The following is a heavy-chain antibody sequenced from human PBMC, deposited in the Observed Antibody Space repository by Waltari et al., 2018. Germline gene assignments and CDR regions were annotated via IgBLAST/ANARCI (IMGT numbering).Heavy chain of an antibody. V-gene: IGHV3-74*01. D-gene: IGHD3-3*01. J-gene: IGHJ4*02. CDR2: SNADGRAT. CDR1: GFTFSAYL. CDR3: AIQISGVVF. Sequence: EVQLVESGVGLVQPGGSLRLSCAASGFTFSAYLMHWVRQAPGKGLVWVSLSNADGRATLYADSVKGRFTMSRDNAKDTLYLQMNSLRGEDTAVYYCAIQISGVVFWGQGALVTVSS.